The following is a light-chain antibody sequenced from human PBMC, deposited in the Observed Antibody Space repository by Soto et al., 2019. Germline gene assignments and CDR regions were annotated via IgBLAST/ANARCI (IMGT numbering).Light chain of an antibody. CDR2: GAS. V-gene: IGKV3-15*01. CDR1: QSVSSK. Sequence: EIVVTQSPATLSVSPGERATLSCRASQSVSSKLAWYQQKPGQAPRLLIYGASTRATDIPARFSGSGSGTEFTLTISSLQSEDFAVYYCQQYNNWPLTFGQGTKVEIK. J-gene: IGKJ1*01. CDR3: QQYNNWPLT.